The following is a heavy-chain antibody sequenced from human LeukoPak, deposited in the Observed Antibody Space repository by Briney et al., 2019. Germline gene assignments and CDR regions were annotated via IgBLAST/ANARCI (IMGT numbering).Heavy chain of an antibody. CDR1: GGTFSSYA. Sequence: SVKVSCKASGGTFSSYAISWVRQAPGQGLEWMGRIIPILGIANYAQKFQGRVTITADKSTSTAYMELSSLRSDDTAVYYCARDPRDDRTPLDYWGQGTLVTVSS. D-gene: IGHD1-1*01. J-gene: IGHJ4*02. CDR2: IIPILGIA. CDR3: ARDPRDDRTPLDY. V-gene: IGHV1-69*04.